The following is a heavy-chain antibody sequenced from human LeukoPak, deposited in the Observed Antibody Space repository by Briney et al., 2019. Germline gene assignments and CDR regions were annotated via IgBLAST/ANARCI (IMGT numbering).Heavy chain of an antibody. V-gene: IGHV4-39*01. J-gene: IGHJ2*01. Sequence: SETLSLTCTVSGGSISSSSDYWGWVRQPPGKGLEWIGSISGSTYYNPSLRRRVTISVDTSKYQFSLKLSSVTAADTAIYYCARSGGYCGSTTCHVDYFDLWGRGTLVTVSS. D-gene: IGHD2-2*01. CDR1: GGSISSSSDY. CDR2: ISGST. CDR3: ARSGGYCGSTTCHVDYFDL.